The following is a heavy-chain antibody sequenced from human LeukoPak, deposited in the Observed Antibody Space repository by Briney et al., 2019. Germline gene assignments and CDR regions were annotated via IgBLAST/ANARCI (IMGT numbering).Heavy chain of an antibody. CDR1: GYTFAAYF. V-gene: IGHV1-2*02. CDR3: ARDAEMATTTIDY. Sequence: ASVKVSCKASGYTFAAYFMHWVRQAPGQGLEWMGWINPNTGGTNYAQKFQGRVTMTRDTSIGTAYMELSRLGSDDTAFYYCARDAEMATTTIDYWGQGTLVTVSS. D-gene: IGHD5-24*01. J-gene: IGHJ4*02. CDR2: INPNTGGT.